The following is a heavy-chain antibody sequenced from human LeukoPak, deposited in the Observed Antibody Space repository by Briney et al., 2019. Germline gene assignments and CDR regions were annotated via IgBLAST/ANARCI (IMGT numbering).Heavy chain of an antibody. V-gene: IGHV3-7*01. Sequence: PGGSLRLSCAASGFTLSSYWMSWVRQAPGKGLEWVANIKQDGSEKYYVDSVKGRFTISRDNAKNSLYLQMNSLRAEDTAVYYCARDRPARLLWFGEPAANYYMDVWGKGTTVTISS. J-gene: IGHJ6*03. CDR1: GFTLSSYW. CDR3: ARDRPARLLWFGEPAANYYMDV. D-gene: IGHD3-10*01. CDR2: IKQDGSEK.